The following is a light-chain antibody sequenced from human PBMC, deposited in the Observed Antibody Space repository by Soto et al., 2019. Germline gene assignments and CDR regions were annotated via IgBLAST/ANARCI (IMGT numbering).Light chain of an antibody. J-gene: IGLJ2*01. CDR3: SSYTSSNTLV. Sequence: QSALTQPASVSGSPGQSITISCTGTSSDVGGSNYVSWYQQPPGKAPKLMIYEVSNRPSGVSNRFSGSKSGNTASLTISGLQAEEEADYYCSSYTSSNTLVFGGGTKLTVL. CDR2: EVS. V-gene: IGLV2-14*01. CDR1: SSDVGGSNY.